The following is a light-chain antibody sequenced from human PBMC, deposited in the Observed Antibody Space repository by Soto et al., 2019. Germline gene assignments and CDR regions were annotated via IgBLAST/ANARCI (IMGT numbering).Light chain of an antibody. CDR3: QQYKNWPPIT. CDR2: GAS. J-gene: IGKJ5*01. CDR1: QSLSSS. Sequence: EIVMTQSPATLSVSPGEGATLSCRASQSLSSSLAWYQQKPGQAPRLLIYGASTKATGIPARFSGSGSGTEFTLTISSLQSEDFAVYYCQQYKNWPPITFGQGTRLEIK. V-gene: IGKV3-15*01.